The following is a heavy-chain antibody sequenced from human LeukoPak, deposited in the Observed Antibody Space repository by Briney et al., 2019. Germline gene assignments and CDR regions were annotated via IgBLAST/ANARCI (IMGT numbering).Heavy chain of an antibody. CDR2: IKQDGSEK. J-gene: IGHJ6*03. CDR1: GFTFSRFE. D-gene: IGHD3-10*01. Sequence: GSPRLSCSAPGFTFSRFEMKLVRQAPGEGPGGVAQIKQDGSEKYYVDSVKGRFTISRDNAKNSLYLQMNSLRAEDTAVYYCARDLRDSGSYYYYYYYYMDVWGKGTTVTISS. CDR3: ARDLRDSGSYYYYYYYYMDV. V-gene: IGHV3-7*01.